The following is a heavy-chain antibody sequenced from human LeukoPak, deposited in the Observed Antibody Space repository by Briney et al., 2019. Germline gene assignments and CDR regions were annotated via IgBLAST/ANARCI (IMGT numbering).Heavy chain of an antibody. V-gene: IGHV3-66*01. CDR1: GFTFSSNY. Sequence: GGSLRLSCAASGFTFSSNYMTWVRQAPGQGLEWVSVIYSGGSTYYSDSLKGRFTISRDISKNTLYLQMNSMRAEDTAVYYCARGTKGGATDAFDVWGQGRMVTVSS. J-gene: IGHJ3*01. CDR2: IYSGGST. CDR3: ARGTKGGATDAFDV. D-gene: IGHD5-24*01.